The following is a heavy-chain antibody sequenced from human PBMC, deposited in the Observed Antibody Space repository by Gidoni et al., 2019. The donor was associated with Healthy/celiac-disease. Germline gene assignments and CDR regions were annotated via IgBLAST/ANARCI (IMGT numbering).Heavy chain of an antibody. Sequence: IGGIIPIFGTANYAQKFQGRVTITADESTSTAYMELSSLRSEDTAVYYCASITMVRGVKNAFDIWGQGTMVTVSS. V-gene: IGHV1-69*01. CDR2: IIPIFGTA. D-gene: IGHD3-10*01. CDR3: ASITMVRGVKNAFDI. J-gene: IGHJ3*02.